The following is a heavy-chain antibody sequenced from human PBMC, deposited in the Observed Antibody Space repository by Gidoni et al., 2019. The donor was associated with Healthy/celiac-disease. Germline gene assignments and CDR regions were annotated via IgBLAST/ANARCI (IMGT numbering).Heavy chain of an antibody. CDR2: ISAYNGNT. D-gene: IGHD6-19*01. V-gene: IGHV1-18*01. CDR3: ARCGSGWEKFDP. J-gene: IGHJ5*02. Sequence: QVQLVQSGAEVKKPGASVKVSCKASGYTFTSYGISWVRQAPGQGLEWMGWISAYNGNTNYAQKPQGRVTMTTETSPSTADMELRSLRSDGTAVYYCARCGSGWEKFDPWGQGTLVTVSS. CDR1: GYTFTSYG.